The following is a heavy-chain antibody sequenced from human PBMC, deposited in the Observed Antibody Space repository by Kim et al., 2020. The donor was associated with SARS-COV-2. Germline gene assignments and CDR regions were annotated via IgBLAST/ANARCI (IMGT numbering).Heavy chain of an antibody. J-gene: IGHJ4*02. Sequence: TYAQKFQGGGTITTDESTSTSYMELSSLRSEDTAVYYCAITMVRGVLFDYWGQGTLVTVSS. CDR3: AITMVRGVLFDY. V-gene: IGHV1-69*05. D-gene: IGHD3-10*01.